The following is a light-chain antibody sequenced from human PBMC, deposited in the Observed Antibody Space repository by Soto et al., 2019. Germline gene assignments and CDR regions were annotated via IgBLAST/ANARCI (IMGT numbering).Light chain of an antibody. CDR3: QHYDSSLFT. CDR1: QTISYTS. CDR2: AAY. V-gene: IGKV3-20*01. Sequence: IVLTQSPGTLSLSPGEGATLSCRASQTISYTSLAWYQHTPGRAPRLLIYAAYSRAASIPDRFSGSGSGTDFTLSISRLEPDDFAVYYCQHYDSSLFTFGPGTKVDIK. J-gene: IGKJ3*01.